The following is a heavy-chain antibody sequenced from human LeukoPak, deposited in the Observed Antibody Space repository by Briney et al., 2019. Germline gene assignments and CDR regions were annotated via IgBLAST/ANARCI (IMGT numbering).Heavy chain of an antibody. CDR2: IYHSGST. Sequence: PSETLSLTCAVYGGSFSGYYWSWIRQPPGKGLEWIGSIYHSGSTYYNPSLNSRVTISVDTSKTQFSLKLSSVTAADTAVYYCARRGTIGTIDYWGQGTLVTVSS. D-gene: IGHD1-14*01. J-gene: IGHJ4*02. CDR3: ARRGTIGTIDY. CDR1: GGSFSGYY. V-gene: IGHV4-34*01.